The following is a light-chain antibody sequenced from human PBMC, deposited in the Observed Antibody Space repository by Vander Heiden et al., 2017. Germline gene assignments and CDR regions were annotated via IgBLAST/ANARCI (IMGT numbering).Light chain of an antibody. V-gene: IGLV1-44*01. Sequence: QSVLTQPPSASGTPGQRVTIPCSGSSSHVGSNTVNWYQQLPGTAHKLLLFSNNQRPPGVPDLFSGSTSGTSAAPAISGLQPEDEDDDYCAAWYDSMNARWVFGGGTKLTVL. CDR3: AAWYDSMNARWV. CDR1: SSHVGSNT. J-gene: IGLJ3*02. CDR2: SNN.